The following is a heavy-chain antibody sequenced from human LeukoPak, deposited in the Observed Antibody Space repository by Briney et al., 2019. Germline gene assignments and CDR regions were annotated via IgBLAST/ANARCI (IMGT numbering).Heavy chain of an antibody. CDR1: GGFSSFYY. J-gene: IGHJ4*02. V-gene: IGHV4-4*09. D-gene: IGHD2-15*01. CDR3: ARPGQSSWWVYFNY. Sequence: ETLSLTCTVSGGFSSFYYWTWIRQPPGKGVEWIGNIHTSGSTDYSPSLKSRVTMSIDTSKNQFSLRLSSVTAADTAVYYCARPGQSSWWVYFNYWGQGTLVTVSS. CDR2: IHTSGST.